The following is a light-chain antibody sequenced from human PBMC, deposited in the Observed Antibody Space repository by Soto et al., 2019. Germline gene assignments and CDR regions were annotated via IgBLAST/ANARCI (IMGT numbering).Light chain of an antibody. V-gene: IGKV1-6*01. Sequence: AIQLTQSPSSLSASVGDRVTITCRASEAIRSALGWYQQKPGRVPKLLIYAASILQSGVPSRFSGSGSGTDFTPTISSLQPEDFATYYCLLDFRYFWAFGQGTKVDIK. CDR3: LLDFRYFWA. CDR1: EAIRSA. J-gene: IGKJ1*01. CDR2: AAS.